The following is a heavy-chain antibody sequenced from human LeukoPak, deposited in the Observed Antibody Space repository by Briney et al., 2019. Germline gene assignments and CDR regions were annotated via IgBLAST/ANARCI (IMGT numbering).Heavy chain of an antibody. CDR3: ARRFAGATNDDAFDI. D-gene: IGHD1-26*01. CDR2: MNPNSGNT. CDR1: GCTFTSYD. V-gene: IGHV1-8*01. J-gene: IGHJ3*02. Sequence: ASVKVSCKASGCTFTSYDINWVRQATGQGLEWMGWMNPNSGNTGYAQKFQDRVTMTRDTSISTAYMELSSLTSEDTAVFYCARRFAGATNDDAFDIWGQGTMVTVSS.